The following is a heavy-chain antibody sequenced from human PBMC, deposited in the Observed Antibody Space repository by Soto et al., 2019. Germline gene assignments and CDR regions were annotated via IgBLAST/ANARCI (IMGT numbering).Heavy chain of an antibody. J-gene: IGHJ6*03. CDR1: GFTVSTKY. V-gene: IGHV3-66*01. Sequence: EVQLVESGGGLVQPGGSLRLSCAASGFTVSTKYMSWVRQAPGKGLEWVSVIQGGGSTYYAGSVECRFTIARDNSEIVLFQQTTSLTVEHTAMYTCASADAYCNGGSGYWAPMDVGWKGTAVT. CDR2: IQGGGST. CDR3: ASADAYCNGGSGYWAPMDV. D-gene: IGHD2-15*01.